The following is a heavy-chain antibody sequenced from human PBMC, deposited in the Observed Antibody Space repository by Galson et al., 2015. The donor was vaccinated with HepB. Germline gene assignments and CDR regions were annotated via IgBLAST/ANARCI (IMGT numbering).Heavy chain of an antibody. CDR1: GYTFTGYY. D-gene: IGHD3-3*01. CDR2: INPNSGDT. Sequence: SVKVSCKASGYTFTGYYMHWVRQAPGQGLEWMGWINPNSGDTVYAQKFQGRVTMTRDTSISTAYTELSRLRSDDTAIYYCATRSTFGVVISYWGQGTLVTASS. J-gene: IGHJ4*02. V-gene: IGHV1-2*02. CDR3: ATRSTFGVVISY.